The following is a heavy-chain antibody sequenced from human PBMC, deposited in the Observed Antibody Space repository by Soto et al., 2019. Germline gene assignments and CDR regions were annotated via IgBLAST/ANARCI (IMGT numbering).Heavy chain of an antibody. CDR1: GYTFTSYY. CDR2: IIPIFGTA. J-gene: IGHJ5*02. Sequence: SVKVSCKASGYTFTSYYMHWVRQAPGQGLEWMGGIIPIFGTANYAQKFQGRVTITADESTSTAYMELSSLRSEDTAVYYCARDREMATIGGQEYNWFDPWGQGTLVTVSS. CDR3: ARDREMATIGGQEYNWFDP. V-gene: IGHV1-69*13. D-gene: IGHD5-12*01.